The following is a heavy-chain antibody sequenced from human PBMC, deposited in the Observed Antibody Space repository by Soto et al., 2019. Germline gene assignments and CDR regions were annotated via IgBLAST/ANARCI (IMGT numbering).Heavy chain of an antibody. V-gene: IGHV4-61*08. D-gene: IGHD6-13*01. CDR1: GGTVSSGGYY. CDR3: ARGVAAAGISERFDP. J-gene: IGHJ5*02. CDR2: IYYSGST. Sequence: SETLSLTCTVSGGTVSSGGYYWSWIRQPPGKGLEWIGYIYYSGSTNYNPSLKSRVTISVDTSKNQFSLKLSSVTAADTAVYYCARGVAAAGISERFDPWGQGTLVTVSS.